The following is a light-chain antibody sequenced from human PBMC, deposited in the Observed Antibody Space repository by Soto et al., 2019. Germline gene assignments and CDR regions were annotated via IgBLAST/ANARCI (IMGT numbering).Light chain of an antibody. J-gene: IGLJ2*01. V-gene: IGLV2-23*01. CDR2: EGS. CDR1: SSDVGSYNL. Sequence: QSVLTQPASVSGSPGQSITISCTGTSSDVGSYNLVSWYQQHPGKAPKLMIYEGSKRPSGVSNRFSGSKSGNTASLTISGLQAEDEAAYYCCSYAGSSTHMVFGGGTKLTVL. CDR3: CSYAGSSTHMV.